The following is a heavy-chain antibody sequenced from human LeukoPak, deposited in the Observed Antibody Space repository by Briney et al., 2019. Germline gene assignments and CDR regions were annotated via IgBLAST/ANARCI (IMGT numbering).Heavy chain of an antibody. CDR1: GFIFSNSV. V-gene: IGHV3-30*02. CDR3: AKRYSYAFDY. D-gene: IGHD3-16*01. J-gene: IGHJ4*02. Sequence: PGGSLRLSCVASGFIFSNSVMHWVRQAPGKGLEWVAFIRKDGSIKYYADSVRGRFTFSRDNSKNTVYLQMSSLGADDTAVYYCAKRYSYAFDYWGQGTLVTVSS. CDR2: IRKDGSIK.